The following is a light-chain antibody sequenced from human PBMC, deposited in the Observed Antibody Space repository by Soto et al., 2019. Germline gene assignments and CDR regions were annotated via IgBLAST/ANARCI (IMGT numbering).Light chain of an antibody. J-gene: IGLJ3*02. Sequence: QSVLTQPPSVSGAPGQRVTISCTGSSSNIGAGYHVHWYQQLPGTAPKLLIYGNSNRPSGVPDRFSASKSGTSASLASTGLQAEDEADYCCQSYVSGLSGSVFGGGTKLTVL. V-gene: IGLV1-40*01. CDR2: GNS. CDR1: SSNIGAGYH. CDR3: QSYVSGLSGSV.